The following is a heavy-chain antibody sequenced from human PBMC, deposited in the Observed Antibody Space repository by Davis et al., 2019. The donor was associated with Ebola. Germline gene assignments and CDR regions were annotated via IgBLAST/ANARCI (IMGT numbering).Heavy chain of an antibody. V-gene: IGHV1-2*04. J-gene: IGHJ5*02. CDR1: GGTFSSYA. D-gene: IGHD6-19*01. CDR2: INPNSGGT. Sequence: ASVKVSCKASGGTFSSYAISWVRQAPGQGLEWMGWINPNSGGTNYAQKFQGWVTMTRDTSISTAYMELSRLRSDDTAVYYCARGSGGWFRHWFDPWGQGTLVTVSS. CDR3: ARGSGGWFRHWFDP.